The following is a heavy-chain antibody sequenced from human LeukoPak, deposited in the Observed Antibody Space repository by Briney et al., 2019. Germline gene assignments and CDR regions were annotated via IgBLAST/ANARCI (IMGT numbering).Heavy chain of an antibody. Sequence: PGGSLRLSCAASGFTFSSYGMHWVRQAPGKGLEWVAVIWYDGSNKYYADSVKGRFTISRDNSKNTLYLQMNSLRAEDTAVYYCARDGGIAAAKDCYYYMDVWGKGTTVTVSS. CDR1: GFTFSSYG. J-gene: IGHJ6*03. D-gene: IGHD6-13*01. CDR2: IWYDGSNK. CDR3: ARDGGIAAAKDCYYYMDV. V-gene: IGHV3-33*01.